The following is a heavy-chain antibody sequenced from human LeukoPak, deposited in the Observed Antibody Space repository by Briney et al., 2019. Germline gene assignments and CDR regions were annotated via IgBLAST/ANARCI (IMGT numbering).Heavy chain of an antibody. CDR2: IYHSGST. J-gene: IGHJ4*02. V-gene: IGHV4-38-2*02. CDR1: GYSISSGYY. CDR3: ARGPVLFDY. Sequence: SETLSLTCTVSGYSISSGYYWGWIRQPPGKGLEWIGSIYHSGSTYYNPSLKSRVTISVDTSKNQFSLQLSSVPAADPAVYYCARGPVLFDYWGPGTLVTVSS.